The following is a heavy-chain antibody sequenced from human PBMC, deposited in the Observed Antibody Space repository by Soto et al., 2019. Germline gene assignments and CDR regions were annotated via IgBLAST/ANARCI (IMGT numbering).Heavy chain of an antibody. J-gene: IGHJ5*02. Sequence: SETLSLTCTVSGGSISSGGYYWSWIRQYPGKGLDWIGYIYFSGTTYYNPSLKSRVTISLDTSKNQFSLKASDSATYYCARKDSSGYSNWFDPWGQGTLVTVSS. V-gene: IGHV4-31*03. CDR2: IYFSGTT. D-gene: IGHD3-22*01. CDR3: ARKDSSGYSNWFDP. CDR1: GGSISSGGYY.